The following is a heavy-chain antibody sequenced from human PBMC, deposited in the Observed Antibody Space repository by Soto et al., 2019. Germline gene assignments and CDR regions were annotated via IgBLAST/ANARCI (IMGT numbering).Heavy chain of an antibody. V-gene: IGHV4-59*01. CDR2: IYYSGST. Sequence: SETLSLTCTVSGGSISSYYWSWIRQPPGRGLEWIGYIYYSGSTNYNPSLKSRVTISVDTSKNQFSLRLSSVTAADTAVYYCARDLRYYYDSSGYYYGYYYYYGMDVWGQGTTVTVSS. J-gene: IGHJ6*02. CDR3: ARDLRYYYDSSGYYYGYYYYYGMDV. D-gene: IGHD3-22*01. CDR1: GGSISSYY.